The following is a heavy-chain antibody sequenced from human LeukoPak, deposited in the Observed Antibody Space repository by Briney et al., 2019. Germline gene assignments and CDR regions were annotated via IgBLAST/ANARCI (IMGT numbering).Heavy chain of an antibody. J-gene: IGHJ4*02. CDR1: GYSISSGYY. CDR3: AKGSSGWLLRYYFDY. D-gene: IGHD6-25*01. Sequence: PSETLSLTCTVSGYSISSGYYWGWIRQPPGKGLEWIGSIYHSGSTYYNPSLKSRVTISVDTSKNQFSLKLSSVTAADTAVYYCAKGSSGWLLRYYFDYWGQGTLVTVSS. CDR2: IYHSGST. V-gene: IGHV4-38-2*02.